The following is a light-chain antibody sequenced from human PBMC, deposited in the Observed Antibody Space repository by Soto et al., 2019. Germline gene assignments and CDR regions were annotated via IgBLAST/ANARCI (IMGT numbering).Light chain of an antibody. J-gene: IGKJ2*01. CDR3: MQNVQLPYA. Sequence: EIAMTQITPSLSVTPGQPAAISCKSSQSLLHSDGKTYLHWFLQKPGQAPQLIIHGVSTRVSGVPERFSGGVSGTDFKLKISRVEAEDVGVYFCMQNVQLPYAFGQGTKLEI. V-gene: IGKV2D-29*01. CDR1: QSLLHSDGKTY. CDR2: GVS.